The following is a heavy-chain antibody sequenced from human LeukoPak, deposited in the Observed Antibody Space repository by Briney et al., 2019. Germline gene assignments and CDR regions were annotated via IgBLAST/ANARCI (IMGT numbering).Heavy chain of an antibody. V-gene: IGHV4-34*01. Sequence: SETLSLTCAVYGGSFSGYYWRWIRQPPGKGLEWIGEINHSGSTNYNPSLKSRVTISVDTSKNQFSLKLSSVTAADTAVYYCARGDYYDSSGYYRGRIDYWGQGTLVTVSS. J-gene: IGHJ4*02. CDR2: INHSGST. CDR3: ARGDYYDSSGYYRGRIDY. CDR1: GGSFSGYY. D-gene: IGHD3-22*01.